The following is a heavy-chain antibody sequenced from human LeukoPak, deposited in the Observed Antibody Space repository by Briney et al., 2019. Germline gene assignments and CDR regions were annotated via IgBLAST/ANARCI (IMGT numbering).Heavy chain of an antibody. CDR2: FYYSGTT. J-gene: IGHJ3*02. D-gene: IGHD3-10*01. CDR3: ARDRVRGALGAFDI. Sequence: GTLRLSCAASGFRFNSYGMTWVRLAPGKGLEWIGYFYYSGTTNYNPSLKSRVTILVDTSKNQFSLKLSSVTAADTAVYYCARDRVRGALGAFDIWGQGTMVTVSS. V-gene: IGHV4-59*01. CDR1: GFRFNSYG.